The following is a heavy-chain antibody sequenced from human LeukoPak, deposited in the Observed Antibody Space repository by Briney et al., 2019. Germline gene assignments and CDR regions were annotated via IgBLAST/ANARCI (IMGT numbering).Heavy chain of an antibody. CDR3: ASELKGVFDY. Sequence: GGSLRLSCAASGFTFSSYGMHWVRQAPGKGLEWVAVISYDGSNKYYADSVKGRFTISRDNSKNTLYLQMNSLRAEDTAVYYCASELKGVFDYWGQGTLVTVSS. D-gene: IGHD3-10*01. CDR2: ISYDGSNK. J-gene: IGHJ4*02. CDR1: GFTFSSYG. V-gene: IGHV3-30*03.